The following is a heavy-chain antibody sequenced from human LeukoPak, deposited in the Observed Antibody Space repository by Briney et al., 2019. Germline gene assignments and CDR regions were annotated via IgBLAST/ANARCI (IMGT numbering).Heavy chain of an antibody. J-gene: IGHJ5*02. V-gene: IGHV3-7*03. CDR1: GFTFNSYW. Sequence: GGSLRLSCAASGFTFNSYWMNWVRQAPGKGLEWAANINQDGSEKNYVDSVKGRFTISRDNAKNSVYLQMNSLRAEDTAVYYCVRGKGWLDPWGQGILVTVSS. CDR2: INQDGSEK. CDR3: VRGKGWLDP.